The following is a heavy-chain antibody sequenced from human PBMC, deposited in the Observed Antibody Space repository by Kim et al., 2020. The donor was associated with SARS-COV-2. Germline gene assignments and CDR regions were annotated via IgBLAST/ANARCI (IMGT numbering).Heavy chain of an antibody. D-gene: IGHD3-10*01. CDR1: GFTFSSYS. Sequence: GGSLRLSCAASGFTFSSYSMNWVRQAPGKGLEWVSYISSSSSTIYYADSVKGRFTISRDNAKNSLYLQMNSLRDEDTAVYYCASALLWFGGMEDAFDIWGQGTMVTVSS. V-gene: IGHV3-48*02. J-gene: IGHJ3*02. CDR3: ASALLWFGGMEDAFDI. CDR2: ISSSSSTI.